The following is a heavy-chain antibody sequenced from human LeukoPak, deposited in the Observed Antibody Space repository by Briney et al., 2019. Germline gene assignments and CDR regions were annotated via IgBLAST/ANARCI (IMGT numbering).Heavy chain of an antibody. V-gene: IGHV3-30*18. CDR3: AKGGYYDSSGYYYY. CDR2: ISYDGSNK. J-gene: IGHJ4*02. Sequence: PGRSLRLSCAASGFTFSIYGMHWVRQAPGKGLEWVAVISYDGSNKYYADSVKGRFTISRDNSKNTLYLQMNSLRAEDTAVYYCAKGGYYDSSGYYYYWGQGTLVTVSS. CDR1: GFTFSIYG. D-gene: IGHD3-22*01.